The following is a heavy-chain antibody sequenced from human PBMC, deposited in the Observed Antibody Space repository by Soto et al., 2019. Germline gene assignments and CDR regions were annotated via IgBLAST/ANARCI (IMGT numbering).Heavy chain of an antibody. V-gene: IGHV4-4*07. CDR3: ARGEITMVRGVIAYYYYGMDV. CDR2: IYTSGST. J-gene: IGHJ6*02. Sequence: PSETLSLTCTVSGGSISSYYCSWIRQPAGKGLEWIGPIYTSGSTNYNPSLKIRVTMSVDTSKNQISLKLSSVTAADTAVYYCARGEITMVRGVIAYYYYGMDVWGQGTTVT. CDR1: GGSISSYY. D-gene: IGHD3-10*01.